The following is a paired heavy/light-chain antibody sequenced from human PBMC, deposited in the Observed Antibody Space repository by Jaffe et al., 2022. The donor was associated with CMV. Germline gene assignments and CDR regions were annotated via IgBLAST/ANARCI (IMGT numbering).Light chain of an antibody. CDR1: QDISNY. CDR3: QQVNSYPRT. Sequence: IQLTQSPSSLSASVGERVTITCRATQDISNYLAWYQQKPGKAPKLLIYAASTLQGGVPSRFSGSGSGTDFTLTISSLQPEDFATYYCQQVNSYPRTFGQGTKVEI. CDR2: AAS. J-gene: IGKJ1*01. V-gene: IGKV1-9*01.
Heavy chain of an antibody. Sequence: EVQVVESGGGLVKPGGSLRLSCAASGFTFSTYSMNWVRQAPGKGLEWVSSISSSSTYIYYADSVKGRFTISRDNAKNSVFLQMNSLRAEDAAVYYCAREFCIGGPCYLDQYYYMDVWGKGTTVTVPS. CDR2: ISSSSTYI. CDR3: AREFCIGGPCYLDQYYYMDV. CDR1: GFTFSTYS. D-gene: IGHD2-21*02. V-gene: IGHV3-21*06. J-gene: IGHJ6*03.